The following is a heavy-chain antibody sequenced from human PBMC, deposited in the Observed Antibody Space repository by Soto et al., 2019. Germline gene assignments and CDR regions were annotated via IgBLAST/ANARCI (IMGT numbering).Heavy chain of an antibody. Sequence: EVQLVESGGGLVQPGGSLRISCAASGFTFSSYWMHWVRQAPGKGLVWVSRINSDGSSTSYADSVKGRFTISRDNAKNTLYLQMNSLRAEDTAVYYCARDNLYGDYEDYWGQGTLVTVSS. J-gene: IGHJ4*02. CDR2: INSDGSST. V-gene: IGHV3-74*01. D-gene: IGHD4-17*01. CDR1: GFTFSSYW. CDR3: ARDNLYGDYEDY.